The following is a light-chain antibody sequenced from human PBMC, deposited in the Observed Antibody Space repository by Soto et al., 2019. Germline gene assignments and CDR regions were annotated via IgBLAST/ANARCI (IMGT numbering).Light chain of an antibody. V-gene: IGKV3-20*01. J-gene: IGKJ1*01. CDR3: QQYCSSPRT. CDR1: QSVSSSY. Sequence: EIVLTQSPGTLSLSPGERATLSCRASQSVSSSYLAWYQQKPGQAPRLFIYGASSRATGIPDRSSGSGCSKDLAITISRLEPYDFADYYCQQYCSSPRTFGQGTKVEIK. CDR2: GAS.